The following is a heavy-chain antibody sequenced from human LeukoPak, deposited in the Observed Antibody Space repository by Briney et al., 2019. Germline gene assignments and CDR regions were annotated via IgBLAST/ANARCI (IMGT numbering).Heavy chain of an antibody. Sequence: PGGSLRLSCAASGFTFSSYGMSWVRQAPGKGLEWVSAISGSGGSTYYADSVKGRFTISRDNSKNTLYLQMNSLRAEDTAVYYCAKASTYSSSWYYFDYWGRGTLVTVSS. CDR3: AKASTYSSSWYYFDY. J-gene: IGHJ4*02. CDR1: GFTFSSYG. D-gene: IGHD6-13*01. CDR2: ISGSGGST. V-gene: IGHV3-23*01.